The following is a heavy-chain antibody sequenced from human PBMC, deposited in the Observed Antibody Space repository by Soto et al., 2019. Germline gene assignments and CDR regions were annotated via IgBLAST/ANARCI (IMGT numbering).Heavy chain of an antibody. V-gene: IGHV1-3*01. J-gene: IGHJ6*02. CDR1: GYTFTSYA. D-gene: IGHD6-13*01. Sequence: GASVKVSCKASGYTFTSYAMHWVRQAPGQRLEWMGWINAGNGNTKYSQKFQGRVTITRDTSASTAYMELSSLRSEDTAVYYCARDSGVYSSSWLLSYYGMDVWGQGTTVTVSS. CDR3: ARDSGVYSSSWLLSYYGMDV. CDR2: INAGNGNT.